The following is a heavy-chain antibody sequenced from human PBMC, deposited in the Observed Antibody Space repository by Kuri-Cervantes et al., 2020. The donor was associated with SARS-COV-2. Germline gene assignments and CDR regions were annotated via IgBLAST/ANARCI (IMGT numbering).Heavy chain of an antibody. CDR3: AKDRSGYYGVGWFDP. CDR2: INPDGSYT. D-gene: IGHD3-22*01. CDR1: GFTFSGHW. Sequence: GESLKISCAASGFTFSGHWIHWVRQAPGKGLVWVSRINPDGSYTNNADSVKGRFTISRDNSKNTLYLQMNSLRAEDTAVYYCAKDRSGYYGVGWFDPWGQGTLVTVSS. J-gene: IGHJ5*02. V-gene: IGHV3-74*01.